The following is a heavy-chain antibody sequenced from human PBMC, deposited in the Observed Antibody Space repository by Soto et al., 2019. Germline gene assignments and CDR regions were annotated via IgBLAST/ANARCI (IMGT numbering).Heavy chain of an antibody. V-gene: IGHV3-33*01. CDR2: IWFDGTKE. Sequence: QVHLVQSGGGVVQPGKSLRLSCAGTGFTFSDYGMNWVRQAPGKGLEWVAVIWFDGTKEYYADSVKGRFSISRDNSKNTLYLQMNSLRDEDTAVYYCEAANYDSSGFYGDYWGQGALVTVSS. CDR1: GFTFSDYG. D-gene: IGHD3-22*01. J-gene: IGHJ4*02. CDR3: EAANYDSSGFYGDY.